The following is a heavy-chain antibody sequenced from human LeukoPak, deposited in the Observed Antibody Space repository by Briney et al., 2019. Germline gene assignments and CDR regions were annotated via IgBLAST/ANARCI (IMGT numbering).Heavy chain of an antibody. CDR1: GFTFSSYG. J-gene: IGHJ4*02. D-gene: IGHD3-22*01. CDR2: ISGSGGST. Sequence: GGSLRLSCAASGFTFSSYGMHWVRQAPGKGLEWVSAISGSGGSTYYADSVKGRFTISRDNSKNTLYLQMNSLRAEDTAVYYCAEDSKPYYDSSGYSDYWGQGTLVTVSS. CDR3: AEDSKPYYDSSGYSDY. V-gene: IGHV3-23*01.